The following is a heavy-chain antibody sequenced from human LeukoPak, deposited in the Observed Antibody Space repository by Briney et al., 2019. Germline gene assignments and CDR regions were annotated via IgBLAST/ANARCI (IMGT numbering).Heavy chain of an antibody. CDR1: GFTVRSNY. D-gene: IGHD3-3*01. CDR3: ARRGYYDFWSGDSAAFDI. J-gene: IGHJ3*02. Sequence: GGSLRLSCAASGFTVRSNYMSWVRQAPGKGLEWVSVIYSGGSTYYADSVKGRFTISRDNSKNTLYLQMNSLRAEDTAVYYCARRGYYDFWSGDSAAFDIWGQGTMVTVSS. CDR2: IYSGGST. V-gene: IGHV3-66*04.